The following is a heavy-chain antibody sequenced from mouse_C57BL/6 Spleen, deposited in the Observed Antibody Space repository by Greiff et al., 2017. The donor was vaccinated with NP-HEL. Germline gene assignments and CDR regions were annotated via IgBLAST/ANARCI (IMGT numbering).Heavy chain of an antibody. CDR3: ARESYSNYGDYFDY. J-gene: IGHJ2*01. CDR2: ISYDGSN. Sequence: EVQLQESGPGLVKPSQSLSLTCSVTGYSITSGYYWNWIRQFPGNKLEWMGYISYDGSNNYNPSLKNRISITRDTSKNQFFLKLNSVTTEDTATYYCARESYSNYGDYFDYWGQGTTLTVSS. V-gene: IGHV3-6*01. D-gene: IGHD2-5*01. CDR1: GYSITSGYY.